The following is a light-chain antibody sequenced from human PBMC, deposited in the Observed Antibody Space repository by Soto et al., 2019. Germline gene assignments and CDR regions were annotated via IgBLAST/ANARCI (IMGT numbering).Light chain of an antibody. CDR3: QQRISWPPYT. V-gene: IGKV3D-20*02. J-gene: IGKJ2*01. Sequence: IVLTQSPGTLSLNPGERATLSCRASQSITASYLAWYQQKPGRTPRLLIHDISRRATGTPDRFSGSGSGTDFTLTISRLEPEDFAIYYCQQRISWPPYTFGQGTNVDI. CDR2: DIS. CDR1: QSITASY.